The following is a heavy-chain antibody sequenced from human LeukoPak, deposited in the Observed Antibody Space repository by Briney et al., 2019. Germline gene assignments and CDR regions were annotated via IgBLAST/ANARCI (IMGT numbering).Heavy chain of an antibody. CDR3: ARGNPITGTTYAFDI. V-gene: IGHV1-69*04. D-gene: IGHD1-7*01. Sequence: GASVKVSCKASGGTFSSYAISWVRQAPGQGLEWMGRIIPILGRANYAQKFQGRVTMTRDTSTSTVYMELSSLRSEDTAVYYCARGNPITGTTYAFDIWGQGTMVTVSS. CDR1: GGTFSSYA. J-gene: IGHJ3*02. CDR2: IIPILGRA.